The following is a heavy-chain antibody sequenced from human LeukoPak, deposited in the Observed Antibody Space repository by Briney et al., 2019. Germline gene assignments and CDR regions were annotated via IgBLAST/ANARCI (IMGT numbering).Heavy chain of an antibody. Sequence: ASVKVSCKASGYTFTGYYMHWVRQAPGQGLEWMGWINPNSGGTNYAQKFQGRVTMTRDTSISTVYMELSRLRSDDTAVYYCARGQEWELLPTSDASTDAFDIWGQGTMVTVSS. CDR1: GYTFTGYY. D-gene: IGHD1-26*01. V-gene: IGHV1-2*02. J-gene: IGHJ3*02. CDR3: ARGQEWELLPTSDASTDAFDI. CDR2: INPNSGGT.